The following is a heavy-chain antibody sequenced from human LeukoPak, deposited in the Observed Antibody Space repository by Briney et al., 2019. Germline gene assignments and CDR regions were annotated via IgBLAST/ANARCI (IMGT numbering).Heavy chain of an antibody. CDR3: ARNRGGNLDY. J-gene: IGHJ4*02. CDR2: IYHSGST. Sequence: PSETLSLTCTVSGVSISSSNSYWSWIRQPAGKGLEWIGRIYHSGSTYYNPSLKSRVTISVDTSKNQFSLKLSSVTAADTAVYYCARNRGGNLDYWGQGTLVTVSS. CDR1: GVSISSSNSY. V-gene: IGHV4-39*07. D-gene: IGHD4-23*01.